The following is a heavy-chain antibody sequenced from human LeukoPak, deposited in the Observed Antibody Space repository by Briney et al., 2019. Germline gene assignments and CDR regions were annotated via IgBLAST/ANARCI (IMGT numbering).Heavy chain of an antibody. CDR1: GFTFSRHA. CDR2: ITGSGSGI. CDR3: VRSTKGALDY. Sequence: GGSLRLSCAASGFTFSRHAVYWVRQAPGKGLEWVSTITGSGSGIYYADSVKGRFTISRDNSKNTMFMQMNSLRAEDTAVYYCVRSTKGALDYWGQGTLVTVSS. V-gene: IGHV3-23*01. J-gene: IGHJ4*02.